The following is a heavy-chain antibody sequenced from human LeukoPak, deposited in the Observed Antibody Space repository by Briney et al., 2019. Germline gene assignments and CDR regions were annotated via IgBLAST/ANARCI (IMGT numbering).Heavy chain of an antibody. CDR3: ARDFDDILTGYSSNDY. Sequence: SETLSLTSTVSGYSISSGYYWGWIRQPPGKGLEWIGSIYHSGSTYYNPSLKSRVTISVDTSKNQFSLKLSSVTAADTAVYYCARDFDDILTGYSSNDYWGQGTLVTVSS. J-gene: IGHJ4*02. V-gene: IGHV4-38-2*02. D-gene: IGHD3-9*01. CDR1: GYSISSGYY. CDR2: IYHSGST.